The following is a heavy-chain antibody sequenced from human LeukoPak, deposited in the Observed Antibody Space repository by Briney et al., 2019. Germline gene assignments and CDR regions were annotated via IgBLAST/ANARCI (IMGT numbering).Heavy chain of an antibody. Sequence: GGSLRLSCAAYGFTVSSNYMSWVRQAPGKGLEWVSVIYRGGSTYYADSVKGRFTISRDNSKNKLSLEMNTLTAEDTAVYYCARGPYLYYDLWTGYLHYWGEGPLVTVSS. CDR2: IYRGGST. V-gene: IGHV3-66*01. CDR1: GFTVSSNY. CDR3: ARGPYLYYDLWTGYLHY. D-gene: IGHD3-3*01. J-gene: IGHJ4*02.